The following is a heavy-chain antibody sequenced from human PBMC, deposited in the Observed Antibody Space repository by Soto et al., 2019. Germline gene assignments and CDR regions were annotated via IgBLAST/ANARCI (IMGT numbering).Heavy chain of an antibody. V-gene: IGHV4-31*03. Sequence: SETLSLTCTVSGASISSGGYYWSWLRQHPGKGLEWIGYIYYSVSTYYNPSLKSRVTISVDTSKKQFSLKVTSVTAADTAVYYCARVWDAYHDSVVFDYWGQGIPVTVSS. J-gene: IGHJ4*02. CDR3: ARVWDAYHDSVVFDY. CDR1: GASISSGGYY. CDR2: IYYSVST. D-gene: IGHD3-22*01.